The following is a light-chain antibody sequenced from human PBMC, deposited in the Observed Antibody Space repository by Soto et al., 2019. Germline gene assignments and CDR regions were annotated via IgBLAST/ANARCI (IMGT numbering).Light chain of an antibody. CDR2: AAA. Sequence: DIQMTKSPSSLSASVGDRVTITCRASQSISRNLNWYQQKPGKAPQLLIYAAASLQSGVPSRFSGSGSGTDFTLTISSLQPEDFANYYCQQSYSLPPTFGHGTKVEIK. V-gene: IGKV1-39*01. CDR1: QSISRN. CDR3: QQSYSLPPT. J-gene: IGKJ1*01.